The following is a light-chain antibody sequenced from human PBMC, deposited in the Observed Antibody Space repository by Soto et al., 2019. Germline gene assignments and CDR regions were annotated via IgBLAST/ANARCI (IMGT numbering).Light chain of an antibody. V-gene: IGLV2-11*01. Sequence: QSALTQPPSVSGSPGQSVTISCTGTSSDIGDYNYVSWYQQHPGKAPKLLISDVNKRPSGVPDRFSGSKSGNTASLTISGLQTEDEADYYCCSYAGSCLKVFGTGTKLTVL. CDR3: CSYAGSCLKV. CDR1: SSDIGDYNY. J-gene: IGLJ1*01. CDR2: DVN.